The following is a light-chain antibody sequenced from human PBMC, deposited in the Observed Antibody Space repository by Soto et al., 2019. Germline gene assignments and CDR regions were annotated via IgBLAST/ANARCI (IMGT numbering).Light chain of an antibody. J-gene: IGLJ1*01. CDR2: DVS. CDR1: SSDVGSYNR. Sequence: QSVLTQPPSVSGSPGQSVTISCTGTSSDVGSYNRVSWYQQPPGTAPKLMIYDVSNRPSGVPDRFSGSKSGNTASLTISGLQAEDEADYYYSSFTSSSTYVFVTGTKVT. V-gene: IGLV2-18*02. CDR3: SSFTSSSTYV.